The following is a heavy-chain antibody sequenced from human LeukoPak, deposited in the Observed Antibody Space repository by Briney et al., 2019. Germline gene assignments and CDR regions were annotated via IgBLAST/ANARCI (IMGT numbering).Heavy chain of an antibody. V-gene: IGHV4-4*07. CDR1: GCSISSYY. D-gene: IGHD1-20*01. CDR3: ARGSRYNWNLGTNYGMDV. Sequence: SETLSLTCTVSGCSISSYYWSWIRQPAGKGLEWIGRIYTSGSTNYNPSLKSRVTMSVDTSKNQFSLKLSSVTAADTAVYYCARGSRYNWNLGTNYGMDVWGQGTTVTVSS. CDR2: IYTSGST. J-gene: IGHJ6*02.